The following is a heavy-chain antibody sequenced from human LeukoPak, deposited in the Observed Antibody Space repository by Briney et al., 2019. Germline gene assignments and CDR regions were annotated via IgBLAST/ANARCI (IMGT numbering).Heavy chain of an antibody. CDR3: ANVLSTMVRGVIIPNNYFDY. J-gene: IGHJ4*02. D-gene: IGHD3-10*01. CDR1: GFTFSSYA. V-gene: IGHV3-23*01. CDR2: ISGSGDST. Sequence: QPGGSLRLSCAASGFTFSSYAMSWVRQAPGKGLEWVSAISGSGDSTYYADSVKGRFTISRDNSKNTLYLQMNSLRAEDTAVYYCANVLSTMVRGVIIPNNYFDYWGQGTLVTVSS.